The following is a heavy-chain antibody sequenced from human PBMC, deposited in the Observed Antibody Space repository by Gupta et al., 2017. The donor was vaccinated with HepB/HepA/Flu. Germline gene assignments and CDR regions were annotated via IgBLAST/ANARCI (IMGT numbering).Heavy chain of an antibody. D-gene: IGHD3-22*01. CDR2: IYYSGGT. CDR3: ARVSAHGYFFDY. J-gene: IGHJ4*02. CDR1: GGSISTDGYY. V-gene: IGHV4-31*03. Sequence: QVQLQGSGPGLVKPSQTLSLTCTVSGGSISTDGYYWTWIRQHPGKGLEWIGYIYYSGGTYYNPSLKSRVTMSVDTSKNQFSLNLNSVTAADTAVYFCARVSAHGYFFDYWGQGTPVTVSS.